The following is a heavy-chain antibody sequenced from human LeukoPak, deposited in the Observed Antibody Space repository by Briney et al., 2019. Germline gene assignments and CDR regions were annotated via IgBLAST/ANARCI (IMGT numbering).Heavy chain of an antibody. CDR1: AFTFSSYA. Sequence: GGSLRLSCAAPAFTFSSYAMSWVRQAPGKGLEWVSAISGSGGSTYYADSVKGRFTISRDNSKNTLYLQMNSLRAEDTAVYYCAKGSALDYFDYWGQGTLVTVSS. V-gene: IGHV3-23*01. J-gene: IGHJ4*02. CDR3: AKGSALDYFDY. CDR2: ISGSGGST.